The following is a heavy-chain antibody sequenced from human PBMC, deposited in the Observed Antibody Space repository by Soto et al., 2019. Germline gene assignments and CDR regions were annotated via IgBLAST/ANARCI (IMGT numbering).Heavy chain of an antibody. J-gene: IGHJ4*02. V-gene: IGHV3-23*01. CDR3: AKSVPHSSGWYAGF. CDR2: ISASGGTT. CDR1: GFTFSSFV. D-gene: IGHD6-19*01. Sequence: EVQMLESGGGLVQPGGSLRLSCEASGFTFSSFVMSWVRQVPGKGLEWVSAISASGGTTYYADSVKGRFTLSRDNSRNTLFVQMNSLRAEDTAVYYCAKSVPHSSGWYAGFWGQGTLVIVSS.